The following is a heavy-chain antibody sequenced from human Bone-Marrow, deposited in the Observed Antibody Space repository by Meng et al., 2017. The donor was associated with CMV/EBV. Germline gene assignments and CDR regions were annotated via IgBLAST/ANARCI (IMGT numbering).Heavy chain of an antibody. V-gene: IGHV1-18*04. CDR2: TSAYNTDT. Sequence: ASVKVSCKASGYTFTGYYMHWVRQAPGQGLEWIGWTSAYNTDTNYAPVLRGRVTVTADTSTNTGYMELRNLRSDDTAVYYCARDGNWIRDYWGQGTLVTVSS. D-gene: IGHD1-1*01. J-gene: IGHJ4*02. CDR1: GYTFTGYY. CDR3: ARDGNWIRDY.